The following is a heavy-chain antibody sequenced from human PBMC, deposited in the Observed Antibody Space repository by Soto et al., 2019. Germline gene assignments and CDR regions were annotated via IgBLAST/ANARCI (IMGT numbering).Heavy chain of an antibody. CDR2: IDWEDNK. Sequence: VGVGLIREPPGKALEWLPRIDWEDNKYYSTSLKTRPTISKDTSKNQVVLTMTNMDPVDTATYYCARATYYNDSSGYAVSDLAYRCHGTPVTVSS. CDR1: VG. J-gene: IGHJ4*01. D-gene: IGHD3-22*01. CDR3: ARATYYNDSSGYAVSDLAY. V-gene: IGHV2-70*11.